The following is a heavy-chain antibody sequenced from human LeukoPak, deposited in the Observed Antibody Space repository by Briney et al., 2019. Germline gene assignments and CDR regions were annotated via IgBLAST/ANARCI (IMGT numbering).Heavy chain of an antibody. D-gene: IGHD1-1*01. CDR1: EYTLTEFS. CDR3: TTSGLFGNDRDAFDI. CDR2: FDREDGET. Sequence: ASVKVSCKVSEYTLTEFSMDWVRQAPGKGLEWLGGFDREDGETIYEQKFQGRITMTEDTSSDTAYMELTSLRSEDTAVYYCTTSGLFGNDRDAFDIWGQGTLVTVSS. V-gene: IGHV1-24*01. J-gene: IGHJ3*02.